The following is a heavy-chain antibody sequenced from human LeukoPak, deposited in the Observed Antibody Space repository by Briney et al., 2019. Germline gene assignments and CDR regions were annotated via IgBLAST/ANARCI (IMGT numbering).Heavy chain of an antibody. Sequence: KPGGSLRLSCAASGFTFSDYYMSWIRQAPGEGLEWVSYISSSGSTIYYADSVKGRFTISRDNAKTSLYLQMNSLRAKDTAVYYCARDQSRGTMVRGVITNDYYFDYWGQGTLVTVSS. V-gene: IGHV3-11*01. D-gene: IGHD3-10*01. CDR2: ISSSGSTI. CDR1: GFTFSDYY. J-gene: IGHJ4*02. CDR3: ARDQSRGTMVRGVITNDYYFDY.